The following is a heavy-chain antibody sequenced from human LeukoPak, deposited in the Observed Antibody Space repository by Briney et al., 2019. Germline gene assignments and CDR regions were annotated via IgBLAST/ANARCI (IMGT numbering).Heavy chain of an antibody. Sequence: SETLSLTCAVYGGSFSGYYWSWIRQPPGKGLEWIGEINHSGSTNYNPSLKSRVTISVDTSKNQFSLKLSSVTAEDTAVYYCARDLSGGFYGSGSSFDYWGQGSLVTVSS. CDR3: ARDLSGGFYGSGSSFDY. V-gene: IGHV4-34*01. CDR2: INHSGST. J-gene: IGHJ4*02. CDR1: GGSFSGYY. D-gene: IGHD3-10*01.